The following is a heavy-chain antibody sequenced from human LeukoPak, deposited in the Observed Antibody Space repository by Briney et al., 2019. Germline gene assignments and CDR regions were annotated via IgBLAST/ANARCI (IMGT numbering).Heavy chain of an antibody. CDR1: GFTFSSYW. CDR3: AKDNRRHYTSGPNPDSLH. CDR2: ISWNSGSI. J-gene: IGHJ4*02. V-gene: IGHV3-9*01. D-gene: IGHD6-19*01. Sequence: GGSLRLSCAASGFTFSSYWMSWVRQPPGKGLEWVSGISWNSGSIDYADSVKGRFTISRDNAKNSLYLQMNSLRVEDTAFYYCAKDNRRHYTSGPNPDSLHWGQGALVTVSS.